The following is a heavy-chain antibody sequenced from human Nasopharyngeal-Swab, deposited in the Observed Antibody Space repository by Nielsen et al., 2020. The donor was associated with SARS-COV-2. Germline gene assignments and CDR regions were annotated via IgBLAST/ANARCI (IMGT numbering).Heavy chain of an antibody. D-gene: IGHD3-10*01. Sequence: ASVKVSCKASGYSFTFFAMHWVRQAPGQRLEWMERINTANGNTEYSQKFQGRVTISRDTSASTSYVEVNSLKSEDTAVYYCARGYYTSGSYSYWGQGTLVTVSS. CDR1: GYSFTFFA. J-gene: IGHJ4*02. CDR2: INTANGNT. CDR3: ARGYYTSGSYSY. V-gene: IGHV1-3*04.